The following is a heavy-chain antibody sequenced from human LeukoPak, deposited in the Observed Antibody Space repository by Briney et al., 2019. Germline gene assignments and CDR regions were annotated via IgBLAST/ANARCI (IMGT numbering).Heavy chain of an antibody. V-gene: IGHV4-4*07. CDR2: IYTSGST. D-gene: IGHD3-3*01. J-gene: IGHJ4*02. Sequence: PSETLSLTCTVSGGSISSYYWSWIRQPAGKGLEWIGRIYTSGSTNYNPSLKSRVTMSVDTSKNQFSLKLSSVTAADTAVYYCARGGFYYDFWSGYYRSYYFDYWGQGTLVTVSS. CDR3: ARGGFYYDFWSGYYRSYYFDY. CDR1: GGSISSYY.